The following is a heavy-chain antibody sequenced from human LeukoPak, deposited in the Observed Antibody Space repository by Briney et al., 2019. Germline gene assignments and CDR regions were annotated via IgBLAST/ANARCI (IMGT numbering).Heavy chain of an antibody. CDR3: AKGIAAAGDDWFDP. D-gene: IGHD6-13*01. CDR2: ISASGVST. V-gene: IGHV3-23*01. CDR1: GFSFSSYA. Sequence: PGRSLRLSCAASGFSFSSYAMNWVRQAPGKGLEWVSGISASGVSTYYADSVKGRFTVSRDNSKNTLYLQMNSLRAEDTAVYYCAKGIAAAGDDWFDPWGQGTLVTVSS. J-gene: IGHJ5*02.